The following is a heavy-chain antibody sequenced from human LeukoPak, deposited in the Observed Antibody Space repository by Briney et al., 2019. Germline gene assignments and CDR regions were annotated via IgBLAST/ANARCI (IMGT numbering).Heavy chain of an antibody. J-gene: IGHJ4*02. D-gene: IGHD5-12*01. CDR1: GFTFSSYG. CDR3: AKDGYRSLTYFDY. CDR2: ISYDGSNQ. Sequence: PGGSLRLSCAASGFTFSSYGMHWVRQAPGKGLEWVAVISYDGSNQYYADSVKGRFTISRDNSKNTLYLQMNSLRAEDTAVYYCAKDGYRSLTYFDYWGQGTLVTVSS. V-gene: IGHV3-30*18.